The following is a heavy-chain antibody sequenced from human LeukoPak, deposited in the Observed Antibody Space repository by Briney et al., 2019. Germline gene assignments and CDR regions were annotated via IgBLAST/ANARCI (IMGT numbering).Heavy chain of an antibody. D-gene: IGHD3-16*02. Sequence: GVLRLSCAASGFTFSSYAMSWVRQAPGKGLEWVSAISGSGGSTYYADSVKGRFTISRDNSKNTLYLQMNSLRAEDTAVYYCAKDSDPLGELSSLFDYWGQGTLVTVSS. CDR2: ISGSGGST. J-gene: IGHJ4*02. CDR1: GFTFSSYA. V-gene: IGHV3-23*01. CDR3: AKDSDPLGELSSLFDY.